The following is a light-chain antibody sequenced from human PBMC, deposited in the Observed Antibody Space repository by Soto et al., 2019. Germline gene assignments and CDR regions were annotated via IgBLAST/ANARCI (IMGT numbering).Light chain of an antibody. Sequence: QSVLTQPPSASGTPGQRVTISCSGSSSNIGGNSVNWYQHLPGTAPKILIYSDDERPSGVPDRFSGSKSGTSASLAISGLQSEDEADYYCAALDDNLNGPVFGGGTKLTVL. J-gene: IGLJ2*01. CDR2: SDD. V-gene: IGLV1-44*01. CDR3: AALDDNLNGPV. CDR1: SSNIGGNS.